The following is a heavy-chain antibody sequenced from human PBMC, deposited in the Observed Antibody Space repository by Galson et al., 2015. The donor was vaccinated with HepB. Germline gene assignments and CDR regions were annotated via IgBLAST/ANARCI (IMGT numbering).Heavy chain of an antibody. Sequence: SVKVSCKASGYTFTAYYIQWVRQAPGPGVEWMGWINHNSGDKTFSQKFQGSVTMTRDTSTFTAYMELSSLRSADTAVYYCARYDFWFGMDVWGQGTPVTVSS. V-gene: IGHV1-2*02. CDR1: GYTFTAYY. CDR3: ARYDFWFGMDV. D-gene: IGHD3/OR15-3a*01. CDR2: INHNSGDK. J-gene: IGHJ6*02.